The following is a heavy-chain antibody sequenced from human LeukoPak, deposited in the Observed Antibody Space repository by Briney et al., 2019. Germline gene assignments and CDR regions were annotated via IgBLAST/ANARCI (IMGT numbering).Heavy chain of an antibody. CDR3: ARGYSSGWYDFDY. CDR1: GFTFSSYS. CDR2: ISSSSSYI. Sequence: PGGSLRLSCAASGFTFSSYSMNWVRQAPGKGLEWVSSISSSSSYIYYADSVKGRFTISRDNAKNSLYLQMNSVRAEDTAVYYCARGYSSGWYDFDYWGQGTLVTVSS. D-gene: IGHD6-19*01. V-gene: IGHV3-21*01. J-gene: IGHJ4*02.